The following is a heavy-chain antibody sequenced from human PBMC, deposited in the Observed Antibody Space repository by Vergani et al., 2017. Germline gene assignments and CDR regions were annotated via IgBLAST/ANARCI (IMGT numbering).Heavy chain of an antibody. J-gene: IGHJ6*02. CDR3: AGQVAVEGKWWGPYYYYGMDV. CDR1: GYSFTSYW. D-gene: IGHD6-19*01. CDR2: IDPSDSYT. Sequence: EVQLVQSGAEVKKPGESLRISCKGSGYSFTSYWISWVRQMPGKGLEWMERIDPSDSYTNYSPSFQGHVTISADKSISTAYLQWSSLKASDTAMYYCAGQVAVEGKWWGPYYYYGMDVWGQGTTVTVSS. V-gene: IGHV5-10-1*01.